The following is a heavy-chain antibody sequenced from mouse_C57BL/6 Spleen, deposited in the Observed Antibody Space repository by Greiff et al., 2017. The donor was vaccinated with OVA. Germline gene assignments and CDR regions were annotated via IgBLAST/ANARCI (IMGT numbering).Heavy chain of an antibody. CDR2: IDPSDSYT. Sequence: VQLQQPGAELVMPGASVKLSCKASGYTFTSYWMHWVKQRPGQGLEWIGEIDPSDSYTNYNQKFKGKSTLTVDKSSSTAYMQLSSLTSVDSAVYYCARSYYGSSYRYFDVWGTGTTVTVSS. V-gene: IGHV1-69*01. J-gene: IGHJ1*03. CDR1: GYTFTSYW. CDR3: ARSYYGSSYRYFDV. D-gene: IGHD1-1*01.